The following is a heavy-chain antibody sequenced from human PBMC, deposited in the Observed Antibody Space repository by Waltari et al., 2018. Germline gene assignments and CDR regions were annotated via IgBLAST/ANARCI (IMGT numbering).Heavy chain of an antibody. J-gene: IGHJ3*01. Sequence: QVQLQESGPCLVKPSETLSLTCSVSCGSITTTRTPWGWIRQPPGLCLEWFATISYNGATYTSPSLGSRLTMSRDTSKNQLSLTLGSVTAADTSVYFCATYIGASIGTAAFDVWGQGTMVTVSS. D-gene: IGHD5-12*01. V-gene: IGHV4-39*01. CDR2: ISYNGAT. CDR1: CGSITTTRTP. CDR3: ATYIGASIGTAAFDV.